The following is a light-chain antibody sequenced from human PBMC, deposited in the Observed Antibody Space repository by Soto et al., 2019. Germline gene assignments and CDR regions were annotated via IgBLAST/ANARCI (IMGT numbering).Light chain of an antibody. CDR2: KAS. CDR3: QHYNSYSEA. J-gene: IGKJ1*01. Sequence: DIQMTQSPSTLSGSVGDRLTITCRASQTISSWLAWYQQKTGKXPXXLIYKASTLKRGVPSRFSGSGSGTEFTLTISSLQPDDVATYYCQHYNSYSEAFGQGTKVDI. CDR1: QTISSW. V-gene: IGKV1-5*03.